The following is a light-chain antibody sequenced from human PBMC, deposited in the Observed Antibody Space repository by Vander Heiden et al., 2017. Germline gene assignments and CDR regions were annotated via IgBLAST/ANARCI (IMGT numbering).Light chain of an antibody. V-gene: IGLV3-25*03. CDR2: KDT. CDR3: QSTDISCASVL. Sequence: SSDLTQPPSVSVPPGQTARITCSGDALPKQYAYWYQQKPGQAPLLVIYKDTERPSGIPERFSGSSSGTTVTLTIGGVQAEDEADYYCQSTDISCASVLFGGGTKLTVL. CDR1: ALPKQY. J-gene: IGLJ2*01.